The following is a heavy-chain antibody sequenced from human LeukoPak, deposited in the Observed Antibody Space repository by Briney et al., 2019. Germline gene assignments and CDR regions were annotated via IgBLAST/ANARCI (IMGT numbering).Heavy chain of an antibody. Sequence: ASVKVSCKTSGYTFTSYGLSWVRQAPGQGLEWMGWIITYNGNTYYSQKLQGRVTMTTDTSTSTAYMELRSLRSDDTAVYYCAKTTVTSEEYFYYYMDVWGKGTTVTVSS. CDR3: AKTTVTSEEYFYYYMDV. V-gene: IGHV1-18*01. CDR1: GYTFTSYG. J-gene: IGHJ6*03. CDR2: IITYNGNT. D-gene: IGHD4-17*01.